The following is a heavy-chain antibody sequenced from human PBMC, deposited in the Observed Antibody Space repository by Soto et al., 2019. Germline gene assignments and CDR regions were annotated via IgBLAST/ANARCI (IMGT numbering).Heavy chain of an antibody. Sequence: QITLKESGPTLVKPTQTLTLTCTFSGFSLSTSGVGVGWIRQPPGKALEWLALIYWNDDKRYSPSLKSRLPITNDTSKNQVVLTMTNMDPVDTATYYCAHASATYYYDSSGYYDSFAYWGQGTLVTVSS. J-gene: IGHJ4*02. V-gene: IGHV2-5*01. CDR2: IYWNDDK. D-gene: IGHD3-22*01. CDR1: GFSLSTSGVG. CDR3: AHASATYYYDSSGYYDSFAY.